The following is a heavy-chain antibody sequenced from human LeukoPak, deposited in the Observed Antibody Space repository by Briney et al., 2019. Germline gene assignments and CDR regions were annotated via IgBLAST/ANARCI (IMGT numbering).Heavy chain of an antibody. CDR2: ISYDGSNK. V-gene: IGHV3-30*01. CDR1: GFTFSSYA. D-gene: IGHD3-16*01. Sequence: GGSLRLSCAASGFTFSSYAMHWVRQAPGKRLEWVAVISYDGSNKYYADSVKGRFTISRDNSKNTLYLQMNSLRAEDTAVYYCARTHLGEWLGPFDYWGQGTLVTVSS. CDR3: ARTHLGEWLGPFDY. J-gene: IGHJ4*02.